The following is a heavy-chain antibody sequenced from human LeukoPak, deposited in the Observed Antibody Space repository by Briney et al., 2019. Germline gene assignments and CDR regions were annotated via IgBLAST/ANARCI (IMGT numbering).Heavy chain of an antibody. Sequence: SETLSLTCAVSGDSISSDNCWGWIRQPPGKGLEWIGSVCRNGDTNYNPPLKRRVTISIDTSKNQFSLKLTSVTAADTAVYYCARHPYGLVREAFFDPWGQGTLVTVSS. CDR3: ARHPYGLVREAFFDP. CDR1: GDSISSDNC. CDR2: VCRNGDT. J-gene: IGHJ5*02. V-gene: IGHV4-38-2*01. D-gene: IGHD6-19*01.